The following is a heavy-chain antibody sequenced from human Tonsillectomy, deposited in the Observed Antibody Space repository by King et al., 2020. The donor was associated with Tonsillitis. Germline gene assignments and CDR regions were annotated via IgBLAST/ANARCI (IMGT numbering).Heavy chain of an antibody. Sequence: VQLVESGGGLVQPGGSLRLSCAASGFTFSSFWMHWVRQAPGKGLVWVSRINIDGSSTTYADSVKGRFTTSRDNAKSTLYLQMNSLRSEETAVYYCARQDYSNYFYYYYMDVWGKGTTVTVSS. J-gene: IGHJ6*03. CDR1: GFTFSSFW. V-gene: IGHV3-74*01. CDR3: ARQDYSNYFYYYYMDV. CDR2: INIDGSST. D-gene: IGHD4-11*01.